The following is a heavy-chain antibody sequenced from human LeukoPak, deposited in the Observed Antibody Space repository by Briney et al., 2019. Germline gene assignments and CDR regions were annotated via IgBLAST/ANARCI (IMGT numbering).Heavy chain of an antibody. CDR3: ARSPSLVVSKESAAQGTHYFDY. CDR1: GGSISSSSYY. CDR2: IYYSGST. Sequence: NPSETLSLTCTVSGGSISSSSYYWGWIRQPPGKGLEWIGSIYYSGSTYYNPSLKSRVTISVDTSKNQFSLKLSSVTAADTAVYYCARSPSLVVSKESAAQGTHYFDYWGQGTLVTVSS. V-gene: IGHV4-39*07. J-gene: IGHJ4*02. D-gene: IGHD2-2*01.